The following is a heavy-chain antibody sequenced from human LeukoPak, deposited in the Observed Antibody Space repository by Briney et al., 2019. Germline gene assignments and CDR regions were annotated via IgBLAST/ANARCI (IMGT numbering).Heavy chain of an antibody. D-gene: IGHD1-20*01. V-gene: IGHV3-15*07. CDR1: GFTFTNAW. Sequence: GGSLRLSCAASGFTFTNAWMNWVRQAPGKGLEWVGRIKSKADGETIDYAAPVKGKFTFSRDDSKDMLYLQMDSLKSEDTAVYYCSTLTSRGLSDSWGQGTLVTVSS. CDR3: STLTSRGLSDS. CDR2: IKSKADGETI. J-gene: IGHJ4*02.